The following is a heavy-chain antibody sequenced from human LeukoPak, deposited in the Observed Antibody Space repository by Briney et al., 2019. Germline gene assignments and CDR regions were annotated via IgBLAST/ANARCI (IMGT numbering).Heavy chain of an antibody. Sequence: PSETLSLTCTVSGGSISSSSYYWGWIRQPPGKGLEWIGSIYYSGSTYYNPSLKSRVTISVDTSKNQFSLKLSSVTAADTAVYYCARRSRGGYSYLDYWGQGTLVTVSS. CDR1: GGSISSSSYY. CDR2: IYYSGST. J-gene: IGHJ4*02. D-gene: IGHD5-24*01. V-gene: IGHV4-39*01. CDR3: ARRSRGGYSYLDY.